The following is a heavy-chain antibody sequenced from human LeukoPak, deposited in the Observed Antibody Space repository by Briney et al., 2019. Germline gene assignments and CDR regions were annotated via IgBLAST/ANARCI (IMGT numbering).Heavy chain of an antibody. CDR2: IKQDGSEK. CDR1: GFTFSSYW. J-gene: IGHJ1*01. V-gene: IGHV3-7*02. CDR3: ATTASRGPQSAEYFQY. Sequence: GGSLRLSCAASGFTFSSYWMSWVRQAPGKGLEWVANIKQDGSEKYYVDSVKGRFTISRDNAKNSLYLQMNSLRAEDTAVYYCATTASRGPQSAEYFQYWGQGTLVTVSS.